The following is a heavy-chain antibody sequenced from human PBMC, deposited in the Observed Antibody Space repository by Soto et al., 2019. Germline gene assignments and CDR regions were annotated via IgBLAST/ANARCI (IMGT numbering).Heavy chain of an antibody. Sequence: QLVESGGGLVKPGGSLRLSCAASGFTFRNAWMSWVRQAPGKGLEWVGLIKNKPDGGTTDYAAPVKGRFTISRDDPKNALFLQMNSLKSEDTAVHYCTTDWRMMDVWGKGTTVTVSS. CDR2: IKNKPDGGTT. D-gene: IGHD3-3*01. J-gene: IGHJ6*04. V-gene: IGHV3-15*01. CDR1: GFTFRNAW. CDR3: TTDWRMMDV.